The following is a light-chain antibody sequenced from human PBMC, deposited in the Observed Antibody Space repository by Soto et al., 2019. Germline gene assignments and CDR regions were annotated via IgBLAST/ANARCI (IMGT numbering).Light chain of an antibody. CDR2: KAS. CDR1: QSISTW. Sequence: DIQMTQSPSTLSASVGDRVTITCRASQSISTWLAWYQQKTGKAPKLLIYKASSLEGGVPSRFSGSGSGTEFNITMISLQPDDFATYYCQQYNTYPLTVGGGTTVDIK. V-gene: IGKV1-5*03. J-gene: IGKJ4*01. CDR3: QQYNTYPLT.